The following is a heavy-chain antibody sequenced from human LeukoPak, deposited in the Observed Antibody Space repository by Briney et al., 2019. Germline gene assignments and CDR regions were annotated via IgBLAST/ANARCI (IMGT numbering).Heavy chain of an antibody. Sequence: SVKVSCKASGGTFSSYAISWVRQAPGQGLEWMGGIIPIFGTANYAQRFQGRVTITADESTSTAYMEPSSLRSEDTAVYYCARDEPRVAAAAPSHFDYWGQGTLVTVSS. V-gene: IGHV1-69*13. J-gene: IGHJ4*02. D-gene: IGHD6-13*01. CDR2: IIPIFGTA. CDR1: GGTFSSYA. CDR3: ARDEPRVAAAAPSHFDY.